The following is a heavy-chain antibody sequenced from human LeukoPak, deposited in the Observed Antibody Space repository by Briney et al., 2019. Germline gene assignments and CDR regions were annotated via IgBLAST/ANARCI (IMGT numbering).Heavy chain of an antibody. Sequence: PSETLSLTCTVSGGSISSSSYYWGWIRQPPGKGLEWIGSIYYSGSTYYNPSLKSRVTISVDTSKNQFSLNLSSVTAADTAVYYCARTPRYSSSTGWFDPWGQGTLVTVSS. CDR2: IYYSGST. D-gene: IGHD6-13*01. CDR1: GGSISSSSYY. CDR3: ARTPRYSSSTGWFDP. V-gene: IGHV4-39*07. J-gene: IGHJ5*02.